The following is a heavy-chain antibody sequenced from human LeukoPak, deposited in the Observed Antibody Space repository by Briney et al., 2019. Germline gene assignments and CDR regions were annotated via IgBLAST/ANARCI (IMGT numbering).Heavy chain of an antibody. J-gene: IGHJ6*02. Sequence: ASVKVSCKVSGYTLTELCMHWVRQAPGKGLEWMGGFDPEDGETLYAQKFQGRVTMTEDTSTDTAYMELGSLRSEDTAVYYCATDQRGAGLGYRYGSGSYNGMDVWGQGTTVTVSS. V-gene: IGHV1-24*01. CDR1: GYTLTELC. CDR3: ATDQRGAGLGYRYGSGSYNGMDV. CDR2: FDPEDGET. D-gene: IGHD3-10*01.